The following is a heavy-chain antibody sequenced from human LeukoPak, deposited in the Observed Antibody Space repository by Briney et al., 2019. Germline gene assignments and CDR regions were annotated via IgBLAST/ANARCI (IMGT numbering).Heavy chain of an antibody. CDR1: GFTFNNFA. CDR3: AKVGSPGVTIFGVVIYGMDV. D-gene: IGHD3-3*01. V-gene: IGHV3-23*01. Sequence: GGSLRLSCVASGFTFNNFAMGWVRQAPGEGLEWVSAISGSGGSTYYADSVKGRFTISRDNSKNTLYLQMNSLRAEDTAVYYCAKVGSPGVTIFGVVIYGMDVWGQGTTVTVSS. J-gene: IGHJ6*02. CDR2: ISGSGGST.